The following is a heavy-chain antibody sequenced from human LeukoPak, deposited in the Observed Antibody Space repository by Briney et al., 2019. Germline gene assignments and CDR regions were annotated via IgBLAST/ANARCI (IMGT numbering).Heavy chain of an antibody. V-gene: IGHV3-74*01. CDR1: GFTFNNYW. CDR2: ITTDGSST. J-gene: IGHJ4*02. D-gene: IGHD6-19*01. CDR3: ARRTVAGSLDY. Sequence: GGSLRLSCAASGFTFNNYWMHCVRRAPGKGLVWVSRITTDGSSTSYADSVEGRFTISRDNAKNTPYLQMNSLRTEDTAVYYCARRTVAGSLDYWGQGSLVTVSS.